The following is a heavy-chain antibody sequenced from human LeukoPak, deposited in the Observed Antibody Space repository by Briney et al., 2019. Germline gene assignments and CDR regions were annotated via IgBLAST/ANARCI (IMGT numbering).Heavy chain of an antibody. CDR1: GFTFSSYS. J-gene: IGHJ4*02. V-gene: IGHV3-48*01. CDR2: ISSGSSTI. CDR3: ARFWSGNY. Sequence: GGSLRLSCAASGFTFSSYSINWVRQAPGKGLEWVSYISSGSSTIYYADSVKGRFTVSRDNAKNSLYLQTNSLRAEDTAVYYCARFWSGNYWGQGTLVTVSS. D-gene: IGHD3-3*01.